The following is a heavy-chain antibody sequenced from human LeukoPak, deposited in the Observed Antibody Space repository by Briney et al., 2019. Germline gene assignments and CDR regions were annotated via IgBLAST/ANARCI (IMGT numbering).Heavy chain of an antibody. CDR3: TRGHWGLQS. V-gene: IGHV4-59*02. D-gene: IGHD7-27*01. Sequence: PSETLSLTCTVSGASVTDYYWSWIRQSPGKGLEWISYIHHSGNSDYNPSLRSRVTTSLDTSQNQFSLNLIYVTAADTAVYYCTRGHWGLQSWSQGTLVTVSS. CDR1: GASVTDYY. CDR2: IHHSGNS. J-gene: IGHJ5*02.